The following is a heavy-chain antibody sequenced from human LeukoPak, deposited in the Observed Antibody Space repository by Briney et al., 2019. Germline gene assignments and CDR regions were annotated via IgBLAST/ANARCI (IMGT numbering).Heavy chain of an antibody. CDR1: GGSISSGSYY. Sequence: SETLSPTCTVSGGSISSGSYYWSWIRQPAGKGLEWIGRIYTSGSTNYNPSLKSRVTISVDTSKNQFSLKLSSVTAADTAVYYCARAYDFWSGYYFDPWGQGTLVTVSS. J-gene: IGHJ5*02. CDR3: ARAYDFWSGYYFDP. CDR2: IYTSGST. D-gene: IGHD3-3*01. V-gene: IGHV4-61*02.